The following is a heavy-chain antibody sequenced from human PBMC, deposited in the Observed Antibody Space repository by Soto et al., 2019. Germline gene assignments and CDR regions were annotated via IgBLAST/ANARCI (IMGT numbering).Heavy chain of an antibody. V-gene: IGHV3-33*01. Sequence: QVQLVESGGGGVQPGRSLRLSWAASGFTFSSYGLHWVRQAPGKGLEWVTVIWYGGSKKHYADSVKGRFTISRDNSKNTLYLQMNSLKTEDTAVYYCARGSPPDYWGQGTLVTVSS. J-gene: IGHJ4*02. CDR2: IWYGGSKK. CDR1: GFTFSSYG. CDR3: ARGSPPDY.